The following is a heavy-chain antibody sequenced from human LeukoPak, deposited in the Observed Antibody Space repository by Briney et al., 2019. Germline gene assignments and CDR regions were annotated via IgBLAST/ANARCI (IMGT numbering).Heavy chain of an antibody. Sequence: ASVKVSCKSSAYTFTGDYMHWVRQAPGPGLEWMGWINPNSGGTNYAQKFQGRVTMTRDTSISTAYMELSRLRSDDTAVYYCARESVIIAAAGKGFDYWGQGTLVTVSS. V-gene: IGHV1-2*02. CDR3: ARESVIIAAAGKGFDY. J-gene: IGHJ4*02. D-gene: IGHD6-13*01. CDR2: INPNSGGT. CDR1: AYTFTGDY.